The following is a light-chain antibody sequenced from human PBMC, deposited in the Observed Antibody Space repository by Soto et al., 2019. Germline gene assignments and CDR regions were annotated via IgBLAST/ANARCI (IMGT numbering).Light chain of an antibody. V-gene: IGLV1-40*01. Sequence: QSVLTQPPSVSGAPGQRVTISCTGSSSNIGAGYDVHWYQQLPGPAPKLLIYGNTNRPSGVPDRFSGSKSGTSASLAITGLQAEDEADYYCQAYDSSLIGVVFGGGTKLTVL. CDR2: GNT. CDR1: SSNIGAGYD. CDR3: QAYDSSLIGVV. J-gene: IGLJ2*01.